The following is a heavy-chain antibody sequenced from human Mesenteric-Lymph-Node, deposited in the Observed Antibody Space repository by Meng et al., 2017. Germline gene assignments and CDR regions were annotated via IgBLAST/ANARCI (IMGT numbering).Heavy chain of an antibody. V-gene: IGHV3-30*04. CDR1: GFTFSSYA. CDR3: AARFTEGSGYGMDV. CDR2: ISYDGSNK. Sequence: GESLKISCAASGFTFSSYAMHWARQAPGKGLEWVAVISYDGSNKYYADSVKGRFTISRDNSKNTVYLQMNSLRGEDTAVYYCAARFTEGSGYGMDVWGQGTTVTVSS. J-gene: IGHJ6*02.